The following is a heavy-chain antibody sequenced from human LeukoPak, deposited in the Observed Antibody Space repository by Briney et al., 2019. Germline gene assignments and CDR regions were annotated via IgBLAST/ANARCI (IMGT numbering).Heavy chain of an antibody. CDR3: ARDLIYGSGIMDV. CDR2: ISSSSSYI. J-gene: IGHJ6*03. Sequence: GGSLRLSCAASGFTFSSYNMNWVRQAPGKGLEWVSSISSSSSYIYYAESVKGRFTISRDNAKNSLYLQMNSLRAEDTAVYYCARDLIYGSGIMDVWGKGTTVTISS. CDR1: GFTFSSYN. V-gene: IGHV3-21*01. D-gene: IGHD3-10*01.